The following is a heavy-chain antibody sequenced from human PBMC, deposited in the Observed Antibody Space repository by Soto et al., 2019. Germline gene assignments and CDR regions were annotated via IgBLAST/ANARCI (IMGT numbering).Heavy chain of an antibody. CDR3: AHRRITSGSHNAFDI. Sequence: SGPTLVNPTQTLTLTCTFSGFSLSTSGVGVGWIRQPPGKALEWLALIYWDDVKRYRSSLESRLTITKDTSKNQVVLTMTNMDPVDTATYYCAHRRITSGSHNAFDIWGPGTMVTVSS. CDR1: GFSLSTSGVG. CDR2: IYWDDVK. V-gene: IGHV2-5*02. J-gene: IGHJ3*02. D-gene: IGHD5-12*01.